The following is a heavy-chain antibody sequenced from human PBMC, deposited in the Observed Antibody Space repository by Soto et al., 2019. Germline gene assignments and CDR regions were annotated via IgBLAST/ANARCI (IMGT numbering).Heavy chain of an antibody. CDR1: GFTFSSHG. CDR3: ARDDVYDDNGLEE. Sequence: QLQLVESRGGVIQPGRSLRLSCAASGFTFSSHGMHWVRQAPGKGLEWVAVIGRDGSNTFYTDSVKGRFTISRDNSDNTLYLQMNSLRVEDTAVYYCARDDVYDDNGLEEWGQGTLVTVSA. J-gene: IGHJ4*02. V-gene: IGHV3-33*01. CDR2: IGRDGSNT. D-gene: IGHD4-17*01.